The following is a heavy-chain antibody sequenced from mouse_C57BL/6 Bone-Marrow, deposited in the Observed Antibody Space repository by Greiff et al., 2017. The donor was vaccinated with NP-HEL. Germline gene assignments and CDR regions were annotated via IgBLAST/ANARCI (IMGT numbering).Heavy chain of an antibody. J-gene: IGHJ1*03. Sequence: QVQLKESGAELVRPGASVTLSCKASGYTFTDYEMHWVKQTPVHGLEWIGAIDPETGGTAYNQKFKGKAILTADKSSSTAYMELRSLTSEDSAVYYCTRGFYDDDGYYDVWGTGTTVTVSS. CDR3: TRGFYDDDGYYDV. CDR1: GYTFTDYE. V-gene: IGHV1-15*01. CDR2: IDPETGGT. D-gene: IGHD2-4*01.